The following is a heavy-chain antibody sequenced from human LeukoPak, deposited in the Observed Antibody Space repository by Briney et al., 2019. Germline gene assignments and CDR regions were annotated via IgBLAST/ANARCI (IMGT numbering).Heavy chain of an antibody. CDR1: GFTFNRYN. CDR2: ISTSSSYI. V-gene: IGHV3-21*01. CDR3: ARAGGIDNL. Sequence: GGSLRLSCAASGFTFNRYNMNWVRRAPGKGLEWVSSISTSSSYIYYADSVRGRFTISRDNAKNSLHLQMNSLRAEDTAVYYCARAGGIDNLWGQGTLVTVSS. D-gene: IGHD2-15*01. J-gene: IGHJ4*02.